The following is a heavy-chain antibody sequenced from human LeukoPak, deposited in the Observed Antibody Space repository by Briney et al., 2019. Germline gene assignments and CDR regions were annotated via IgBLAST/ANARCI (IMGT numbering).Heavy chain of an antibody. CDR2: MYYSGST. J-gene: IGHJ5*02. V-gene: IGHV4-59*01. CDR3: ARDGVAGTGYNWFDP. Sequence: SETLSLTCTVSGGSISSYYCGWIRQPPGKVLELVGHMYYSGSTNYNPSLKSRVTISVDTSKNQCSLKLSSMTAADTAVYYCARDGVAGTGYNWFDPWGEGTLVTVSS. D-gene: IGHD6-19*01. CDR1: GGSISSYY.